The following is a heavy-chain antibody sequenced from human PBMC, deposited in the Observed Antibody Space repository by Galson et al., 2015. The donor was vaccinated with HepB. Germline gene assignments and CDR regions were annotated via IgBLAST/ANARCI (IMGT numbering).Heavy chain of an antibody. CDR2: ISSSSSYT. D-gene: IGHD1-26*01. J-gene: IGHJ4*02. Sequence: SLRLSCAASGFTFSDYYMSWIRQAPGKGLEWVSYISSSSSYTNYADSVKGRFTISRDNAKNSLYLQMNSLRAEDTAVYYCARARSGSYKPLLDYWGQGTLVTVSS. CDR1: GFTFSDYY. V-gene: IGHV3-11*06. CDR3: ARARSGSYKPLLDY.